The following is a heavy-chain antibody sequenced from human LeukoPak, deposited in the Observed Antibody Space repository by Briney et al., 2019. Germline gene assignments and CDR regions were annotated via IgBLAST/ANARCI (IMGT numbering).Heavy chain of an antibody. CDR2: ISYDGSNK. V-gene: IGHV3-30*04. CDR1: GFTFSSYA. J-gene: IGHJ4*02. D-gene: IGHD2-21*02. Sequence: GGSLRLSCAASGFTFSSYAMHWVRQAPGKGLEWVAVISYDGSNKYYADSVKGRFTISRDNSKNTLYLQMNSLRAEDTAVYYCARGGDCSYWGQGTLVTVSS. CDR3: ARGGDCSY.